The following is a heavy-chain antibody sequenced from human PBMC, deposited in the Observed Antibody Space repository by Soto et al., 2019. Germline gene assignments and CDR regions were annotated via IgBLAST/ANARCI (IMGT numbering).Heavy chain of an antibody. D-gene: IGHD3-22*01. V-gene: IGHV1-18*01. CDR3: ARDHSGAYYYDSSGYPGGFQH. CDR2: ISAYNGNT. J-gene: IGHJ1*01. CDR1: GYTFTSYG. Sequence: GASVKVSCKASGYTFTSYGISWVRQAPGQGLEWMGWISAYNGNTNYAQKLQGRVTMTTDTSTSTAYMELRSLRSDDTAVYYCARDHSGAYYYDSSGYPGGFQHWGQGTLVTVSS.